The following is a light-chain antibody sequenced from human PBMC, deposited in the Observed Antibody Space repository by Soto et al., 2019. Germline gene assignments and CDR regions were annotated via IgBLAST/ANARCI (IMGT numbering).Light chain of an antibody. CDR2: DVS. J-gene: IGKJ1*01. CDR3: QQYSSYSRT. CDR1: QSINNW. V-gene: IGKV1-5*01. Sequence: DIQMTQSPSTLSTSVGDRVTITCRASQSINNWLAWYQQKPGKAPKLLIYDVSSLESGVSSRFSGSGSGTEFTLTISSLQPDDFATYHCQQYSSYSRTFGQGTKVEI.